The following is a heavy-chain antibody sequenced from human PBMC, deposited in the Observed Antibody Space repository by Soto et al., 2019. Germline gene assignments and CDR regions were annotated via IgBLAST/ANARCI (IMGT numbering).Heavy chain of an antibody. Sequence: EVQLVESGGGLVQPGGSLRLSCAASGFTFSSYSMNWVRQAPGKGLEWVSYISSSSSTIYYADSVKGRFTISRDNAKNSLYLQMNSLRAEDTAVYYCARDGYDSSSYYSDFDYWGQGTLVTVSS. D-gene: IGHD3-22*01. CDR3: ARDGYDSSSYYSDFDY. CDR2: ISSSSSTI. J-gene: IGHJ4*02. V-gene: IGHV3-48*01. CDR1: GFTFSSYS.